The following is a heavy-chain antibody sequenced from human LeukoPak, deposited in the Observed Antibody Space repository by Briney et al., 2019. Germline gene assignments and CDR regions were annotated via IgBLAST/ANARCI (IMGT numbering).Heavy chain of an antibody. CDR1: GYTFTSYG. J-gene: IGHJ4*02. Sequence: GASVKVSCKASGYTFTSYGISWVRQAPGQGLEWMGWISAYNGNTNYAQKLQGRVTMTTDTSTSTAYMELRSLRSDDTAVYHCARVMSSPPISMYYFDYWGQGTLVTVSS. D-gene: IGHD5/OR15-5a*01. CDR2: ISAYNGNT. CDR3: ARVMSSPPISMYYFDY. V-gene: IGHV1-18*04.